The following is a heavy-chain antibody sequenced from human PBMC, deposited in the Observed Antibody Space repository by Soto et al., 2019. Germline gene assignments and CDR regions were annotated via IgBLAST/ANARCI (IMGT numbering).Heavy chain of an antibody. D-gene: IGHD2-15*01. CDR3: TRSGGGSNVNFDH. CDR2: MNPGSGHT. J-gene: IGHJ4*02. CDR1: GYTFTSYD. V-gene: IGHV1-8*01. Sequence: QVQLVQSGAEVRTPGASVKVACKASGYTFTSYDINWVRQATGQGPEWMGWMNPGSGHTGYVQKFQGRVTMTKKTAISTAYMELSSLRSEDTAVYYCTRSGGGSNVNFDHWGQGALVTGSS.